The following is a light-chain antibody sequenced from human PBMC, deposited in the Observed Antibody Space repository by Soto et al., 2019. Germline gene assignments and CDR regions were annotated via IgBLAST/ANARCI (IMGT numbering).Light chain of an antibody. CDR2: EGS. CDR3: CSYAGSTLWV. Sequence: QSVLTQPPSASGSPGQSVTISCTGTSGDIGGYDYVSWYQQHPGKAPKLMIYEGSKRPSGVSNRFSGSKSGNTASLTISGLQAEDEADYYCCSYAGSTLWVFGGGTKLTVL. V-gene: IGLV2-23*01. CDR1: SGDIGGYDY. J-gene: IGLJ3*02.